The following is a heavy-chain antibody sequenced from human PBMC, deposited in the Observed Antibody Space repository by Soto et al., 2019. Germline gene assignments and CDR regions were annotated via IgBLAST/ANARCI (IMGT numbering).Heavy chain of an antibody. Sequence: QVQLVQSGAEVKKPGASVMVSCKASGYTFTTYYMHWIRQAPGQGLEWMGIIDPRAGSTSHAQKFQGRVTMTRDTSTSTVYMDLRSLRSEDTAVYYCARAGYYDSSGYDGFDIWGQGTMVTVSS. CDR1: GYTFTTYY. D-gene: IGHD3-22*01. CDR2: IDPRAGST. CDR3: ARAGYYDSSGYDGFDI. V-gene: IGHV1-46*01. J-gene: IGHJ3*02.